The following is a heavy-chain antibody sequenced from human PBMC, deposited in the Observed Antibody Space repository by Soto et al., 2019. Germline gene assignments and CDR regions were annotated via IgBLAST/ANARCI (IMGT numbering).Heavy chain of an antibody. CDR2: IYYSGST. J-gene: IGHJ3*02. CDR3: ARDSLWGSAFDI. V-gene: IGHV4-59*01. Sequence: SVTLSLTCTVSGVSISSYYWSWIRQPPGKGLEWIGYIYYSGSTNYSPSLKSRVTISVDTSKNQFSLKLSSVTAADTAVYYCARDSLWGSAFDIWGQGTMVTVSS. CDR1: GVSISSYY. D-gene: IGHD3-10*01.